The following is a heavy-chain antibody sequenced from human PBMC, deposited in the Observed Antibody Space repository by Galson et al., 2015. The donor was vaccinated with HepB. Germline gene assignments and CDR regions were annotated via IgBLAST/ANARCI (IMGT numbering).Heavy chain of an antibody. D-gene: IGHD1-26*01. CDR3: AREGWELEAVIFFDY. J-gene: IGHJ4*02. V-gene: IGHV3-48*04. CDR2: ISSSSSTI. CDR1: GFTFSSYS. Sequence: SLRLSCAASGFTFSSYSMNWVRQAPGKGLEWVSYISSSSSTIYYADSVKGRFTISRDNAKNSLYLQMNSLRAEDTAVYYCAREGWELEAVIFFDYWGQGTLVTVSS.